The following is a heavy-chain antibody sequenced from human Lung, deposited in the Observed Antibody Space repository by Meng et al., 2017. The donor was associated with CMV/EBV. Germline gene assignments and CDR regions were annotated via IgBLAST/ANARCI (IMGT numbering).Heavy chain of an antibody. CDR2: IYWDDDK. CDR1: GFSLSTSEVG. Sequence: QITLKESGPTLVKPTQTLTLTCTFSGFSLSTSEVGVGWIRQPPGKALEWLAVIYWDDDKRYSPSLKSRLTITKDTSKNQVVFTLTNMDPVDTATYYCALFTGSWFDPWGQGTLVTVSS. CDR3: ALFTGSWFDP. J-gene: IGHJ5*02. V-gene: IGHV2-5*02. D-gene: IGHD1-14*01.